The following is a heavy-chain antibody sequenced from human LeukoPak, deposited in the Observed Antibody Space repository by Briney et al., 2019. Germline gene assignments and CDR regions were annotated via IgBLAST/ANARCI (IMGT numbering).Heavy chain of an antibody. J-gene: IGHJ3*02. CDR2: IEPRTGCT. CDR3: AREHSGYDFTSSGKDALDM. D-gene: IGHD5-12*01. CDR1: GYTFTPDY. V-gene: IGHV1-2*02. Sequence: ASVKVSCTASGYTFTPDYFHWEREAPVPGLRDMGSIEPRTGCTNYAQKFQGRMTMTRDTSISTLYMELRRLRSDDTAMYYCAREHSGYDFTSSGKDALDMWGQGTLVTVSS.